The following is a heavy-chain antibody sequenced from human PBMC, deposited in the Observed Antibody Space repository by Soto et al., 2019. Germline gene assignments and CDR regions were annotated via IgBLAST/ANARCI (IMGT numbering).Heavy chain of an antibody. CDR1: GFTFGKYW. CDR3: TGGGLEPFDF. V-gene: IGHV3-74*01. Sequence: GGFLRLSCAASGFTFGKYWMHWVRQAPGKGLVWVSRINDYATTINYADSVKGRFTISRDNAKNTLYLQMNSLKVEDTAVYYCTGGGLEPFDFWGQGALVTVS. CDR2: INDYATTI. J-gene: IGHJ4*02. D-gene: IGHD1-1*01.